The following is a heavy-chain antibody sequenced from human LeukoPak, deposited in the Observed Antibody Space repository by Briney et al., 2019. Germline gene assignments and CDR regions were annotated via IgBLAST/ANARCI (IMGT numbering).Heavy chain of an antibody. J-gene: IGHJ4*02. Sequence: GGSLRLSCAASGFPFSGYRMSWVRPAPGKGLGWVANIKHDGGEKYYVNFVKGRFTISRDEAKDSLYLQLNSLGVEDTAVYYCARAGGGSGYHDYWGQGTLVTVSS. CDR2: IKHDGGEK. CDR3: ARAGGGSGYHDY. CDR1: GFPFSGYR. V-gene: IGHV3-7*01. D-gene: IGHD3-22*01.